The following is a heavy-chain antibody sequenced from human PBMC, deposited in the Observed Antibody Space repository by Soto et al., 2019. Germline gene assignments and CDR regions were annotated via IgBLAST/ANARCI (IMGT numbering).Heavy chain of an antibody. V-gene: IGHV1-69*13. Sequence: ASVKVSCKASGGTFSNYAINWVRQAPGQGHEWMGGIIPLFGTANYAQKFQGRVTITADESTSTAYLDLSSLRSEDTAVYYCARPVEMATISRSYLFYWGQGTLVTVSS. CDR2: IIPLFGTA. D-gene: IGHD5-12*01. CDR3: ARPVEMATISRSYLFY. J-gene: IGHJ4*02. CDR1: GGTFSNYA.